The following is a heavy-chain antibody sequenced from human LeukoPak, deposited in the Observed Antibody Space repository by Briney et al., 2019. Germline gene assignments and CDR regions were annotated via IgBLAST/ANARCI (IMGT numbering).Heavy chain of an antibody. CDR2: IYHSGST. D-gene: IGHD6-19*01. V-gene: IGHV4-4*02. Sequence: SETLSLTCAVSGGSISSDNWWSWVRQPPGKGLEWIGEIYHSGSTNYNPSLQSRVTISVDKSNNHFSLLLTSVTAADTAVYYCATHGWYCLDHWGQGALVTVSS. CDR3: ATHGWYCLDH. J-gene: IGHJ1*01. CDR1: GGSISSDNW.